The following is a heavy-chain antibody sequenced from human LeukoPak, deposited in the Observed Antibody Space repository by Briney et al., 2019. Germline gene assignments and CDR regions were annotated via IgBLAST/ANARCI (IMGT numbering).Heavy chain of an antibody. CDR1: GFTFSSYG. CDR2: ISGTGGST. J-gene: IGHJ4*02. V-gene: IGHV3-23*01. CDR3: AKDRVVVAATADY. D-gene: IGHD2-15*01. Sequence: GGSLRLSCAASGFTFSSYGMNWVRQAPGKGLEWVSTISGTGGSTSYADSVKGRFTISRDNSKNTLYLQMNSLRAEDTAVYYCAKDRVVVAATADYWGQGTLVTVSS.